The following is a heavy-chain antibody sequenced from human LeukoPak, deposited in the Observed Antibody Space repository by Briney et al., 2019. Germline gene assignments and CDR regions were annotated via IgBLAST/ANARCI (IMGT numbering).Heavy chain of an antibody. J-gene: IGHJ4*02. CDR2: MNPNSGNT. Sequence: ASVKVSCKASGYTFTRYDINWVRQATGQGLGWMGWMNPNSGNTGYAQKFQGRVTITRNTSISTAYMELSSLRSEDTAVYYCAVAGTSNFDYWGQGTLVTVSS. CDR3: AVAGTSNFDY. V-gene: IGHV1-8*03. D-gene: IGHD6-19*01. CDR1: GYTFTRYD.